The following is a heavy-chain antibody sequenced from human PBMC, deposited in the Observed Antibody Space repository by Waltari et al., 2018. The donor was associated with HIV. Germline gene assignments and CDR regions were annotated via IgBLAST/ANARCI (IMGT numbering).Heavy chain of an antibody. D-gene: IGHD3-3*01. CDR1: GFPFDDYP. CDR3: AKGGSHLTIFEAWFDS. V-gene: IGHV3-9*01. Sequence: EVQLVESGGGLVQPGRSLRLSCAASGFPFDDYPMLWVRQSPGKGLEWVSGISWNSGITDYGDSVKGRFTISRDNAKNSLYLQMNSLTVEDTAFYYCAKGGSHLTIFEAWFDSWGQGTVVTVSS. CDR2: ISWNSGIT. J-gene: IGHJ5*01.